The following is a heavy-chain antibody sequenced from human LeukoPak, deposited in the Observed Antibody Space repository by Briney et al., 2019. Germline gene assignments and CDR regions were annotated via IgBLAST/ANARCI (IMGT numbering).Heavy chain of an antibody. CDR3: ARTLSESYYYYGTDV. CDR2: LYYSGRT. CDR1: GGSISSYY. J-gene: IGHJ6*02. D-gene: IGHD6-19*01. Sequence: SETLSLTCTVSGGSISSYYWSWIRQPPGKGLEWIGYLYYSGRTNYNPSLKSRVTISVDTSKNQFSLKLSSVTAAHTAVYYCARTLSESYYYYGTDVWGQGTTVTVSS. V-gene: IGHV4-59*01.